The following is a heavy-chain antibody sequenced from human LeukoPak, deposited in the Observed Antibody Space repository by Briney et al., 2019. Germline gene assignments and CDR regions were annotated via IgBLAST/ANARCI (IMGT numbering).Heavy chain of an antibody. CDR2: IIPIFGTA. J-gene: IGHJ5*02. Sequence: ASVKVSCKASGGTFSSYAISWVRQAPGQGLEWMGGIIPIFGTANYAQKFQGRVTITADESTSTAYMELSSLRSEDTAVYYCARGLYGSGSYPNWFDPWGQGTLVTVSS. CDR3: ARGLYGSGSYPNWFDP. D-gene: IGHD3-10*01. CDR1: GGTFSSYA. V-gene: IGHV1-69*13.